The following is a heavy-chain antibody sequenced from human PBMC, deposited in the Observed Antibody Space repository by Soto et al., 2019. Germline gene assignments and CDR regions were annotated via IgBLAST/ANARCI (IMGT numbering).Heavy chain of an antibody. J-gene: IGHJ4*02. Sequence: TLSLTCVVSGYVITSGYYWGWIRQPPGKGLEWIGTVDHSGSTYYDPSLQGRVTISIDTSKNQFSLKLTSVTAADTALYYCARYFHTYSGPPIWGQGTLVTVSS. CDR2: VDHSGST. CDR3: ARYFHTYSGPPI. V-gene: IGHV4-38-2*01. CDR1: GYVITSGYY. D-gene: IGHD5-12*01.